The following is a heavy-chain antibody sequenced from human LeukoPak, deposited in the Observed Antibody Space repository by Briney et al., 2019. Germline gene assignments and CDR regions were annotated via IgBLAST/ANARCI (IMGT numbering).Heavy chain of an antibody. J-gene: IGHJ3*02. CDR2: IKQDGSEK. D-gene: IGHD3-10*01. Sequence: GGSLRLSCAASGFTFSSYWMSWVRQAPGKGLEWVANIKQDGSEKYYVDSVKGRFTISRDNAKNSLYLQMNSLRAEDTAVYYCARGTEGRTDAFDIWGQGTMVTVSS. V-gene: IGHV3-7*03. CDR3: ARGTEGRTDAFDI. CDR1: GFTFSSYW.